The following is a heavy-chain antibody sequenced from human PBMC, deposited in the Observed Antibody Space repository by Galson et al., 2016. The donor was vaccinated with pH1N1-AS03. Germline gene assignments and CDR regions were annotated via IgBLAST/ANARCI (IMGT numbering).Heavy chain of an antibody. CDR1: GFTFSNAW. V-gene: IGHV3-15*04. CDR3: SVRDFD. D-gene: IGHD3-10*01. CDR2: IESRAAGGTT. Sequence: RLSCAASGFTFSNAWMSWVRQAPGKGLEYVGRIESRAAGGTTDYAAPVKGRFSISRDDSKNTLYLQMNSLKTEDTAVYYCSVRDFDWGQGTLVTVSS. J-gene: IGHJ4*02.